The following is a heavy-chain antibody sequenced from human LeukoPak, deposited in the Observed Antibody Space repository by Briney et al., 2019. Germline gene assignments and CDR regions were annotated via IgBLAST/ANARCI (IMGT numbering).Heavy chain of an antibody. CDR3: ARVGGGYAHYFDY. V-gene: IGHV4-34*01. CDR1: GGSFSGYY. CDR2: INHSGST. D-gene: IGHD5-12*01. Sequence: PSETLSLTCAVYGGSFSGYYWSWIRQPPGKGLEWIGEINHSGSTNYNPSLKSRVTISVDTSKNQFSLKLSSVTAADTAVYYCARVGGGYAHYFDYWGQGTLVTVSS. J-gene: IGHJ4*02.